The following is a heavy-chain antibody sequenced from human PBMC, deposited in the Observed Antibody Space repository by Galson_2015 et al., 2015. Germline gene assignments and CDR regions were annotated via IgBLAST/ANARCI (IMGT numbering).Heavy chain of an antibody. V-gene: IGHV3-9*01. D-gene: IGHD3-10*01. CDR3: AKDMRGGDGYAFDI. Sequence: SLRLSCAASGFTFDDYALHWVRQAPGKDLEWVSGISGNSGSVVYADSVKGRFTISRDNAKISLYLQMNSLRPEDTALYYCAKDMRGGDGYAFDIWGQGIMVSVSS. CDR2: ISGNSGSV. CDR1: GFTFDDYA. J-gene: IGHJ3*02.